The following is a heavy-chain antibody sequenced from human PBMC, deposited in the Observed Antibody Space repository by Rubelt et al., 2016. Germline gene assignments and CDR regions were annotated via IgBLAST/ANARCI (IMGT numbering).Heavy chain of an antibody. V-gene: IGHV4-39*01. Sequence: QVQLQESGPGLVKPSQTLSLTCTVSGGSISSSSYYWGWIRQPPGKGLEWIGSIYYSGSTYYNPSLNSRVTISVDTSKNQFSLKLSSVTAADTAVYYCALVPAATGWFDPWGQGTLVTVSS. J-gene: IGHJ5*02. CDR1: GGSISSSSYY. CDR2: IYYSGST. D-gene: IGHD2-2*01. CDR3: ALVPAATGWFDP.